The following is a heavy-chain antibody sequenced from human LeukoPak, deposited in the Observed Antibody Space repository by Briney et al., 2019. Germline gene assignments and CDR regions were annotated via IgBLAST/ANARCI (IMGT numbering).Heavy chain of an antibody. CDR1: GFTCSSYG. V-gene: IGHV3-33*01. CDR2: IWYDGSNK. D-gene: IGHD3-10*01. CDR3: ARGSLWFGETGVDY. Sequence: GGSLRLSCAASGFTCSSYGMHWVRQAPGKGLEGVAVIWYDGSNKYYADSVKGRFTISRDNSKNTLYLQMTSLRAEDTAVYYCARGSLWFGETGVDYWGQGTLVTVSS. J-gene: IGHJ4*02.